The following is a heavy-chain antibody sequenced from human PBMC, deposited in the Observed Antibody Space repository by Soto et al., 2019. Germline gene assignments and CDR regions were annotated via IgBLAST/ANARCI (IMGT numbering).Heavy chain of an antibody. D-gene: IGHD3-3*02. J-gene: IGHJ6*02. CDR2: IMPVFATP. Sequence: QVQLVQSGAEVKKPGSSVKVSCKASGGTFSTSAISWVRQAPGQGLEWVGGIMPVFATPDYAQNFQGRVTITPDKXTTTAYLELTSLRTDDTAVYYCARDKDRQQLGGNYYYILDVWGQGTAITVSS. CDR3: ARDKDRQQLGGNYYYILDV. CDR1: GGTFSTSA. V-gene: IGHV1-69*14.